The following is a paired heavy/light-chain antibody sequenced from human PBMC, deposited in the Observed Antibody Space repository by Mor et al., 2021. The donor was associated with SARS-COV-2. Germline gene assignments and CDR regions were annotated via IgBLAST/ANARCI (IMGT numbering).Light chain of an antibody. J-gene: IGKJ1*01. Sequence: EILMTQSPVTVSLSPGERATLSCRASQSVSSNLAWYQRKPGQAPRLLIYGVFTRATAIPARFSGSGSGTDFTLTISSLQSEDFAVYYCHQYNQWPLTFGQGTKVEIK. CDR3: HQYNQWPLT. CDR1: QSVSSN. V-gene: IGKV3-15*01. CDR2: GVF.
Heavy chain of an antibody. CDR1: GFTFTTHA. J-gene: IGHJ5*02. Sequence: QVQLVESGGGVVQPGTSLSLSCAASGFTFTTHAMHWVRQAPGKGLEWVAVISYDGRNKFYADSVKGRFTLSRDNSNSILYLHMNSLRAGDTAVYHCARAGHDSDCSGGTCSQLVDLWGQGTLVTVSS. CDR3: ARAGHDSDCSGGTCSQLVDL. CDR2: ISYDGRNK. V-gene: IGHV3-30-3*01. D-gene: IGHD2-15*01.